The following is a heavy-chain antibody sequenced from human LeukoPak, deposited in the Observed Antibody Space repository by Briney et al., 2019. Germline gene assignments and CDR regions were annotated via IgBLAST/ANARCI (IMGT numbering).Heavy chain of an antibody. CDR3: AKGSYCSSTSCYTGAFDI. Sequence: GGSLRLSCAASGFTVSSNYMSWVRQAPGKGLEWVSAISGSGGSTYYADSVKGRFTISRDNSKNTLYLQMNSLRAEDTAVYYCAKGSYCSSTSCYTGAFDIWGQGTMVTVSS. CDR1: GFTVSSNY. D-gene: IGHD2-2*02. V-gene: IGHV3-23*01. CDR2: ISGSGGST. J-gene: IGHJ3*02.